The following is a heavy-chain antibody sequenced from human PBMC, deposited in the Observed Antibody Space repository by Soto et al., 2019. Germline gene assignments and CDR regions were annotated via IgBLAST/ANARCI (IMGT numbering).Heavy chain of an antibody. Sequence: QVQLQESGPGLVKPSQTLSLTCTVSGGSISSGDYYWSWIRQPPGKGLEWIGYIYYSGSTYYNPCLKRRVTIALNTPMNQFALTLCSVTAADTAVYYCARDLGYCSGGSCYSGFDDGMHVWGQGTTVTVSS. CDR1: GGSISSGDYY. CDR3: ARDLGYCSGGSCYSGFDDGMHV. J-gene: IGHJ6*02. CDR2: IYYSGST. D-gene: IGHD2-15*01. V-gene: IGHV4-30-4*01.